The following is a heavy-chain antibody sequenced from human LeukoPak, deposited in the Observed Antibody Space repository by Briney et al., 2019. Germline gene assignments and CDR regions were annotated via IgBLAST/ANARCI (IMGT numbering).Heavy chain of an antibody. Sequence: ASVKVSCKASGYTFTCYDINWVRQATGQGLEWMGWMNPNSGNTGYAQKFQGRVTMTRNTSISTAYMELSSLRSEDTAVYYCARVYYDILTGYYTPYYYYGMDVWGQGTTVTVSS. J-gene: IGHJ6*02. CDR1: GYTFTCYD. CDR3: ARVYYDILTGYYTPYYYYGMDV. V-gene: IGHV1-8*01. D-gene: IGHD3-9*01. CDR2: MNPNSGNT.